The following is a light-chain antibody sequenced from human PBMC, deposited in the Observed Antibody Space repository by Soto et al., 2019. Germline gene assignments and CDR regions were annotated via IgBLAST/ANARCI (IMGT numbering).Light chain of an antibody. V-gene: IGKV3-11*01. Sequence: EIGLTQSPATLSLAPGERATLSCRASQSVSSYLAWYQQRPGQAPRLLIYDASNRATGVPARFSGSGSGTDFTLTISSLEPEDFAVFSCQQRSNWPPAITFGQGTRLEIK. J-gene: IGKJ5*01. CDR3: QQRSNWPPAIT. CDR1: QSVSSY. CDR2: DAS.